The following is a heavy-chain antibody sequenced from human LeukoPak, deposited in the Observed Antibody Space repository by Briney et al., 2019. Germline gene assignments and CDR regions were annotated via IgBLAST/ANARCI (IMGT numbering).Heavy chain of an antibody. CDR2: INNVGSHI. Sequence: PGGSLRLSCAASGFTFSSSAMNWVRQAPGKGLEWVSSINNVGSHIYHADSVKGRFTISRDNAKNSLYLQMNSLRAEDTAVYYCARGSRYEWYDAQMDVWGKGTKVTVSS. CDR1: GFTFSSSA. D-gene: IGHD2-8*01. J-gene: IGHJ6*04. V-gene: IGHV3-21*01. CDR3: ARGSRYEWYDAQMDV.